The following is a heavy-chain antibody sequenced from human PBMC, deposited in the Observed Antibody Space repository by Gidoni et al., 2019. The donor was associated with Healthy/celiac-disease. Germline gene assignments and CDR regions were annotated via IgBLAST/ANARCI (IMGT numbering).Heavy chain of an antibody. J-gene: IGHJ4*02. Sequence: EVQLLESGGGLVQPGGSLRLSCAASGFTFSSYAMGWVRQAPGKGLEWVSAISGSGGSTYYADSVKGRFTISRDNSKNTLYLQMNSLRAEDTAVYYCAKGMGPYYYDSSGYFDYWGQGTLVTVSS. D-gene: IGHD3-22*01. CDR1: GFTFSSYA. CDR3: AKGMGPYYYDSSGYFDY. V-gene: IGHV3-23*01. CDR2: ISGSGGST.